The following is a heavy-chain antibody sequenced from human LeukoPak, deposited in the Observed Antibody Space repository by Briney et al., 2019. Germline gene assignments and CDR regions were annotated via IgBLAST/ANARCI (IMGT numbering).Heavy chain of an antibody. V-gene: IGHV3-7*03. CDR3: AKDPTAMPLPFDY. Sequence: GGSLRLSCAASGFTFSSYWMSWVRQAPGKGLEWVANIKQDGSEKYYVDSVKGRFTISRDNAKNSLYPQMNSLRAEDTAVYYCAKDPTAMPLPFDYWGQGTLVTVSS. CDR2: IKQDGSEK. CDR1: GFTFSSYW. D-gene: IGHD5-18*01. J-gene: IGHJ4*02.